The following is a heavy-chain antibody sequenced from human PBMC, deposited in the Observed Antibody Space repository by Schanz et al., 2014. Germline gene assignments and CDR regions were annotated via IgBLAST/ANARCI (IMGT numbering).Heavy chain of an antibody. J-gene: IGHJ6*02. CDR1: GFIFDDYA. Sequence: EVKLVESGGGLVQPGRSLRLSCAGSGFIFDDYAMHWVRQAPGKGLEWVSGISWNGAGIGYADSVKGRFTISRDNAKNTLYLQMNSLRAEDTAVYYCARDRQQLVGRIGYYYGMDVWGQGTTVTVSS. V-gene: IGHV3-9*01. CDR2: ISWNGAGI. D-gene: IGHD6-13*01. CDR3: ARDRQQLVGRIGYYYGMDV.